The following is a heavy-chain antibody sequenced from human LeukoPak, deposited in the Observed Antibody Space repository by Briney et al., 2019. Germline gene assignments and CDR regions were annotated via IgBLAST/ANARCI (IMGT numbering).Heavy chain of an antibody. D-gene: IGHD1-1*01. V-gene: IGHV4-4*02. CDR1: GDSISNSIW. J-gene: IGHJ4*02. CDR2: VDHTGNT. CDR3: ARNVRFFDS. Sequence: SGTLSLTCTVSGDSISNSIWWSWLRQPPGKGLEWIGEVDHTGNTNYRPSLDSRVTLSIDTSKNHFSLTLTSVTAADTAVYYCARNVRFFDSWGQGTRVTVSS.